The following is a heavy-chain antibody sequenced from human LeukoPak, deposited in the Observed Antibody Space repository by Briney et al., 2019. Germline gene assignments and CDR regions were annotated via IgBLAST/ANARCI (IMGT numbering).Heavy chain of an antibody. CDR2: IHTNAGA. CDR1: GGSIINYC. CDR3: ACSNLGSLGQFDP. D-gene: IGHD3-10*01. V-gene: IGHV4-59*01. J-gene: IGHJ5*02. Sequence: SQSLSLTCTVHGGSIINYCWGSSRQPPGNGLEWSGFIHTNAGANNNASLNSRSPIPRDTPRSHTSLNLTSVTAADTAVYFCACSNLGSLGQFDPWGQGTLVTVSS.